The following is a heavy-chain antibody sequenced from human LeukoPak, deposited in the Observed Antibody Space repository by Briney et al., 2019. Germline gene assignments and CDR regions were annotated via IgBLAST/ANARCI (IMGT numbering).Heavy chain of an antibody. CDR1: GNTFSTYA. CDR2: INPSGGST. J-gene: IGHJ4*02. D-gene: IGHD6-13*01. V-gene: IGHV1-46*01. CDR3: ARAHSSSWYYFDY. Sequence: ASVKVSCKASGNTFSTYAKNWVRQAPGQGLEWMGIINPSGGSTSYAQKFQGRVTMTRDMSTSTVYMELSSLRSEDTAVYYCARAHSSSWYYFDYWGQGTLVTASS.